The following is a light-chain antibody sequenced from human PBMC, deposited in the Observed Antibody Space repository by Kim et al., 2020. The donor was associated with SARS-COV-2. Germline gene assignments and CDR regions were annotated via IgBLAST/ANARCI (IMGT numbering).Light chain of an antibody. J-gene: IGLJ2*01. Sequence: APGKAARNTCGGNKNGSKSVHWYQQKPGQAPVLVIYYDSDRPAGIPERFSGSNSGNTATLTISRVEAGDEADYYCQVWDSSSDHVVFGGGTQLTVL. CDR3: QVWDSSSDHVV. CDR1: KNGSKS. V-gene: IGLV3-21*04. CDR2: YDS.